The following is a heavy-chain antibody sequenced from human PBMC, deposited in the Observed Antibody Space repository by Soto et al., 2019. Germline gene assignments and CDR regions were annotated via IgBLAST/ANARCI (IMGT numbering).Heavy chain of an antibody. Sequence: GALRLSCAASGFTFSSYAMSWVRQAPGKGLEWVSAISGSGGSTYYADSVKGRFTISRDNSKNTLYLQMNSLRAEDTAVYYCASIGVVPAAIDFDYWGQGTLVTVSS. J-gene: IGHJ4*02. D-gene: IGHD2-2*02. V-gene: IGHV3-23*01. CDR1: GFTFSSYA. CDR3: ASIGVVPAAIDFDY. CDR2: ISGSGGST.